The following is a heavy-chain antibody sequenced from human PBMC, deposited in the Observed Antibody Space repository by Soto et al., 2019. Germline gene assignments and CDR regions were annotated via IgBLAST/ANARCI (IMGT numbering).Heavy chain of an antibody. CDR3: ARAPYYDSSGYYV. Sequence: SETLSLTCAVSGYSISSGYYWGWIRQPPGKGLEWIGSIYHSGSTYYNPSLKSRVTISVDTSKNQFSLKLSSVTAADTAVYYCARAPYYDSSGYYVWGQGTLVTVAS. D-gene: IGHD3-22*01. CDR1: GYSISSGYY. CDR2: IYHSGST. V-gene: IGHV4-38-2*01. J-gene: IGHJ4*02.